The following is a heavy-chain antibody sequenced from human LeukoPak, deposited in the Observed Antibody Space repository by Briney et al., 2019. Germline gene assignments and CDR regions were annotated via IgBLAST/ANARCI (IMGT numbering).Heavy chain of an antibody. CDR2: IWYDGSNK. CDR1: GFTFSSYG. J-gene: IGHJ5*02. CDR3: ARDRLAVADHANWFDP. D-gene: IGHD6-19*01. V-gene: IGHV3-33*01. Sequence: PGGSLRLSCAASGFTFSSYGMHWVRQAPGKALEWVAVIWYDGSNKYYADSVKGRFTISRDNSKNTLYLQMNSLRAEDTAVYYCARDRLAVADHANWFDPWGQGTLVTVSS.